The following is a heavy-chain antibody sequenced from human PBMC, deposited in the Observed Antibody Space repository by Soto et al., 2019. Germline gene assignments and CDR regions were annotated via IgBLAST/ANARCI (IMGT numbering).Heavy chain of an antibody. CDR3: AREVGRGSGSYYLDY. D-gene: IGHD3-16*01. Sequence: LRLSCAASGFTFSMYWMHWVRQAPGKGLLWVSRINGDGTDTTYADSVKGRFTISRDNAKNTVYLQMNGLRAEDTAVYYCAREVGRGSGSYYLDYWGQETLVTVSS. J-gene: IGHJ4*02. CDR1: GFTFSMYW. CDR2: INGDGTDT. V-gene: IGHV3-74*03.